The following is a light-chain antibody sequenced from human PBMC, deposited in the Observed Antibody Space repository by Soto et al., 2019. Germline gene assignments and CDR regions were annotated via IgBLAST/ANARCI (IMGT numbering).Light chain of an antibody. CDR1: SSDVGGYDL. J-gene: IGLJ1*01. Sequence: QSALTQPASVSGSPGQSITISCTGTSSDVGGYDLVSWYQRHPGKAPKLMIYDVSNWPSGVSNRFSGSKSGNTASLTISGLQAEDEADYYCSSYTSSTTLYVFGTGTKLTVL. CDR2: DVS. CDR3: SSYTSSTTLYV. V-gene: IGLV2-14*01.